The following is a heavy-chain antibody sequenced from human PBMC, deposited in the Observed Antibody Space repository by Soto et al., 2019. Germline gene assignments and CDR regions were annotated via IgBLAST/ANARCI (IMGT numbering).Heavy chain of an antibody. V-gene: IGHV4-59*01. Sequence: SATLSLTCTVYGGSISSYYWSWIRQPPGKGLEWIGYIYYSGSTNYNPPLKSRVTISVDTSKNQFSLKLSSVTAADTAVYYCARGGYSGYDNWFDPWGQGTLVTVSS. CDR1: GGSISSYY. CDR2: IYYSGST. CDR3: ARGGYSGYDNWFDP. D-gene: IGHD5-12*01. J-gene: IGHJ5*02.